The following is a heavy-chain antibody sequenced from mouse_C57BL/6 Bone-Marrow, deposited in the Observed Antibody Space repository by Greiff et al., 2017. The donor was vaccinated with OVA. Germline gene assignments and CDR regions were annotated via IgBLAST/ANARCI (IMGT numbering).Heavy chain of an antibody. V-gene: IGHV14-4*01. CDR3: TIVLRSYAMDY. J-gene: IGHJ4*01. CDR1: GFNIKDDY. Sequence: EVKLQESGAELVRPGASVKLSCTASGFNIKDDYMHWVKQRPEQGLEWIGWIDPENGDTEYASKFQGKATITADTSSNTAYLQLSSLTSEDTAVYYCTIVLRSYAMDYWGQGTSVTVSS. D-gene: IGHD1-1*01. CDR2: IDPENGDT.